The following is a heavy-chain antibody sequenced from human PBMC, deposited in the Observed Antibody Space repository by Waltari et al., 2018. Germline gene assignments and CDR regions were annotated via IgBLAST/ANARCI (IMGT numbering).Heavy chain of an antibody. J-gene: IGHJ4*02. V-gene: IGHV6-1*01. D-gene: IGHD6-25*01. CDR1: GDSVSVNSAA. Sequence: QVQLQQSGPGLLKPSQTLSLTCAVSGDSVSVNSAAAWNWIRQSPSRGLEWLGRTYYRRSKWYSEYAVSVRSRITINPDTSKNQFSLHLNSVTPEDTAVYFCARGSHSSVDSWGQGTLVTVSS. CDR2: TYYRRSKWYS. CDR3: ARGSHSSVDS.